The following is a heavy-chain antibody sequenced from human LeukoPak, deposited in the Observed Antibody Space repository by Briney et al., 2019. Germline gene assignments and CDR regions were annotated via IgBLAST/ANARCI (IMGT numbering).Heavy chain of an antibody. CDR2: IKQDGSEK. CDR3: ARDFGYTAMALPFDY. CDR1: GFTFSSYW. J-gene: IGHJ4*02. D-gene: IGHD5-18*01. Sequence: GGSLRLSCAASGFTFSSYWMSWVRQAPGKGLEWVANIKQDGSEKYYVDSVKGRFTISRDNAKNSLYLQMNSLRAEDTAVYYCARDFGYTAMALPFDYWGQGTLVTVSS. V-gene: IGHV3-7*01.